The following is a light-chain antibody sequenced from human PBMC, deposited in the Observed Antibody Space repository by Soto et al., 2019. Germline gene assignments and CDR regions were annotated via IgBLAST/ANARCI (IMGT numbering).Light chain of an antibody. CDR1: QRGGFS. CDR2: RIS. V-gene: IGKV3-15*01. J-gene: IGKJ2*03. Sequence: EVVMTQSPATLSVSPGERATLFCRAGQRGGFSVAWYQQKPGQAPRLLLLRISPRATGVPGRFSGSGSGTDFTLTTSSVKWEDFGVYYCQQYKNGYSFGQGTTLEIK. CDR3: QQYKNGYS.